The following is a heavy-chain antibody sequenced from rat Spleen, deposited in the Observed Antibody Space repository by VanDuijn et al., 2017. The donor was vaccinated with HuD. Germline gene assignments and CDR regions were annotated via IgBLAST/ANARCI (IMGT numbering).Heavy chain of an antibody. J-gene: IGHJ1*01. CDR1: GFSFTKYY. D-gene: IGHD1-3*01. CDR3: ARRGSYVDWYFDF. CDR2: ISSDGGYP. Sequence: EGQLVESGGGLVQPGRSMKISCAASGFSFTKYYMAWVRQAPTRVLEWVASISSDGGYPYYRDSVKGRFTISRDNAQNILYLQMDSLRSEDTATYYCARRGSYVDWYFDFWGPGTKVTVSS. V-gene: IGHV5-25*01.